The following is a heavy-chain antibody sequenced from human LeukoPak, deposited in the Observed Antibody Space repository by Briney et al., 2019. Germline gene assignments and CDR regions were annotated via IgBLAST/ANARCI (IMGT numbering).Heavy chain of an antibody. V-gene: IGHV4-38-2*01. D-gene: IGHD2-15*01. CDR1: GYSISSGYY. J-gene: IGHJ4*02. CDR3: ARVRGLYCFDY. Sequence: PSETLSLTCAVSGYSISSGYYWGWIRQPPGKGLEWIGSIFHSGSTYCNPSLKSRVTISVDTSKNQFSLKLSSVTAADTAVYYCARVRGLYCFDYWGQGTLVTVSS. CDR2: IFHSGST.